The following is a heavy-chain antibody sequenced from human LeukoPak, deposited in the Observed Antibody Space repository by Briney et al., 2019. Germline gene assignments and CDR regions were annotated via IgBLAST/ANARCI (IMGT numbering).Heavy chain of an antibody. CDR2: ISAYNGNT. CDR3: ARDNVGYYGSGSSSDY. D-gene: IGHD3-10*01. Sequence: ASVKVSCKASGYTFTSYGISWVRQAPGHGLEWMGWISAYNGNTNYAQKLQGRATMTTDTSTSTAYMELRSLRSDDTAVYYCARDNVGYYGSGSSSDYWGQGTLVTVSS. CDR1: GYTFTSYG. J-gene: IGHJ4*02. V-gene: IGHV1-18*01.